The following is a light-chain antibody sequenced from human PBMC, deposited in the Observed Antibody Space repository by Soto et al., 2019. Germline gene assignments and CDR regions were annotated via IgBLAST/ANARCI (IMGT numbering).Light chain of an antibody. CDR2: EGT. Sequence: QSVLTQPASVSGSPGQSITISCTGTSSDVGSYNLVSWYQQHPGKAPKLMIYEGTKRRSGVSDRFSGSRSGNTASLTISGRQAEDEADYYCFSYASSSTYVFGTGTKLTVL. CDR3: FSYASSSTYV. CDR1: SSDVGSYNL. V-gene: IGLV2-23*01. J-gene: IGLJ1*01.